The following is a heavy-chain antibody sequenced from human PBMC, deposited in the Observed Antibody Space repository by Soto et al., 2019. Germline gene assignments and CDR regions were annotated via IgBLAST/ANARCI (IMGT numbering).Heavy chain of an antibody. CDR3: TSPVLRFLEWLGV. V-gene: IGHV3-49*03. Sequence: PGGSLRLSCTASGFNFGDYAMSWFRQAPGKGLEWVGFIRSKAYGGTTEYAASVKGRFTISRDDSKSIAYLQMNSLKTEDTAVYYCTSPVLRFLEWLGVWGQGTTVTVSS. D-gene: IGHD3-3*01. J-gene: IGHJ6*02. CDR2: IRSKAYGGTT. CDR1: GFNFGDYA.